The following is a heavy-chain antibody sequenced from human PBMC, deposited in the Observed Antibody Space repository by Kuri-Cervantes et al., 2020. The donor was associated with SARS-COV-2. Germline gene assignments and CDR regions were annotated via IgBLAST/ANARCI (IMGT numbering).Heavy chain of an antibody. J-gene: IGHJ6*02. CDR2: ISYDGSNK. V-gene: IGHV3-30*03. Sequence: GGSLRLSCAASGFTFSSYGMHWVRQAPGKGLEWVAVISYDGSNKYYADSVKGRFTISRDNAKSSLYLQMNSLRDEDTAVYYCARDSVAPHPYYYYGMDVWGQGTTVTVSS. D-gene: IGHD2-15*01. CDR1: GFTFSSYG. CDR3: ARDSVAPHPYYYYGMDV.